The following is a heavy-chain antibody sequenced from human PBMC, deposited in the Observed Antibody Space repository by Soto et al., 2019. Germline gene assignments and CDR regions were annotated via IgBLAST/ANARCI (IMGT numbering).Heavy chain of an antibody. V-gene: IGHV3-7*01. CDR3: AKSEGYSFDI. CDR1: GFTFSSHW. D-gene: IGHD6-13*01. CDR2: IRQDGREE. J-gene: IGHJ3*02. Sequence: EVQLVESGGGLVHPGGSLGLSCAASGFTFSSHWMSWVRQAPGKGLEWVANIRQDGREEQYMDSVKGRFTLSRDNAKNSLYLQMNGLRVEDTAVYYGAKSEGYSFDIRGQGTMVTVSS.